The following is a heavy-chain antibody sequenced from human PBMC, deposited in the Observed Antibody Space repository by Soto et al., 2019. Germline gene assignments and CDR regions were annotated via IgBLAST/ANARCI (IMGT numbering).Heavy chain of an antibody. CDR1: GFTFSSYG. J-gene: IGHJ4*02. CDR2: ISYDGSNK. D-gene: IGHD4-17*01. Sequence: GGSLRLSGAASGFTFSSYGIHWVRQAPGKGLEWVAVISYDGSNKYYAGSVKGRFTISRDNSKNTLYLQMNSLRAEDTAVYYCPKSIYGEYIDYWGQGTLVTVSS. CDR3: PKSIYGEYIDY. V-gene: IGHV3-30*18.